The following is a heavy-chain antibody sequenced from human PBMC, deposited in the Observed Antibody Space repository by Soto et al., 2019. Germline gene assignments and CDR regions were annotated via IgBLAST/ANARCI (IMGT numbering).Heavy chain of an antibody. Sequence: ASVKVSCKVSGYTLTELSMHWVRQAPGKGLEWMGGFDPEDGETIYAQKFQGRVTMTEDTSTDTAYMELSSLRSEDTAVYYCATHPLRFLEVPFDYWGQGTLVTVSS. V-gene: IGHV1-24*01. CDR2: FDPEDGET. J-gene: IGHJ4*02. D-gene: IGHD3-3*01. CDR1: GYTLTELS. CDR3: ATHPLRFLEVPFDY.